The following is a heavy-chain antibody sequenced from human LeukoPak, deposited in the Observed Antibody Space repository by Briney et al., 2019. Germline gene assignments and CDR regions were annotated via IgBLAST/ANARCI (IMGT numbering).Heavy chain of an antibody. J-gene: IGHJ4*02. Sequence: GESLKISCKGSGYSFTTYWIAWVRQMPGKGLEWMGIIHPGDSNSRYSPPFQGQVTISADKSLSTAYLQWSSLKASDTAMYYCARRGSGWFDYWGQGTLVTVSS. V-gene: IGHV5-51*01. CDR2: IHPGDSNS. CDR3: ARRGSGWFDY. D-gene: IGHD6-19*01. CDR1: GYSFTTYW.